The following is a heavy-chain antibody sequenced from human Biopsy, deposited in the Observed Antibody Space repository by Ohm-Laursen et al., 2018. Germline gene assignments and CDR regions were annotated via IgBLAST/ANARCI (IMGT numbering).Heavy chain of an antibody. Sequence: TLSLTCTVSGGSISSDWWSWIRQTPGKGLGWIGYVYYSGTTTYNPSLRSRVTISVDTSMNQISLRLQSVTAADTAIYYCTRATNSTGWPYYYFYGMDIWGQGTTVTVSS. D-gene: IGHD2/OR15-2a*01. CDR3: TRATNSTGWPYYYFYGMDI. CDR2: VYYSGTT. CDR1: GGSISSDW. V-gene: IGHV4-59*01. J-gene: IGHJ6*02.